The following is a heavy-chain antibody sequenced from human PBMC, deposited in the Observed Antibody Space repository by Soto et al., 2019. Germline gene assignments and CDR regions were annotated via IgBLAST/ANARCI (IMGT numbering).Heavy chain of an antibody. CDR3: ARVVPVFDQVVPAHYYYYYYMDV. V-gene: IGHV6-1*01. CDR2: TYYRSKWYN. Sequence: QSQTLSLTCAISGDSVSSNSAAWNWIRQSPSRGLEWLGRTYYRSKWYNDYAVSVKSRITINPDTSKNQFSLQLNSVTPEDTAVYYCARVVPVFDQVVPAHYYYYYYMDVWGKGTTVTVSS. J-gene: IGHJ6*03. CDR1: GDSVSSNSAA. D-gene: IGHD2-2*01.